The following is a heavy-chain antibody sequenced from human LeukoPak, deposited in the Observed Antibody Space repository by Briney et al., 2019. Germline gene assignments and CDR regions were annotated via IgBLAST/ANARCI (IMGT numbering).Heavy chain of an antibody. D-gene: IGHD3-22*01. CDR1: GGSFSGYY. Sequence: PSETLSLTCAVYGGSFSGYYWSWIRQPPGKGLEWIGEINHSGSTNYNPSLKSRVTISVDTSKNQFSLKLSSVTAADTAVYYCARHRYYYDSSGYYSFDYWGQGTLVTVSS. CDR2: INHSGST. J-gene: IGHJ4*02. V-gene: IGHV4-34*01. CDR3: ARHRYYYDSSGYYSFDY.